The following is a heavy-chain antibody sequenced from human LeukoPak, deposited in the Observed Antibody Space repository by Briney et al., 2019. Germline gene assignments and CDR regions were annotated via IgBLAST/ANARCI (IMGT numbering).Heavy chain of an antibody. CDR3: ASPAPTEVNGGNFDGYFDL. CDR1: GFTVSSNY. J-gene: IGHJ2*01. CDR2: IYSGGST. D-gene: IGHD4-23*01. V-gene: IGHV3-53*01. Sequence: GGSLRLSCAASGFTVSSNYMSWVRQAPGKGLEWVSVIYSGGSTYYADSVKGRFTISRDNSKNTLYLQMNSLRAEDTAVYYCASPAPTEVNGGNFDGYFDLWGRGTLVTVSS.